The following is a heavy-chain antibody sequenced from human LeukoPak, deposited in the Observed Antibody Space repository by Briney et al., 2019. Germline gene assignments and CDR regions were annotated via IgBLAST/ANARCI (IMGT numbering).Heavy chain of an antibody. CDR1: GGSISSYY. Sequence: PSETLSLTCTVSGGSISSYYWSWIRQPPGKGLEWIGYTHYSGTNYNPSLKSRVTISADTSKNQFYLKLRSVTAADTAVYYCARGISYYDSSGIDYWGQGTLVTVSS. J-gene: IGHJ4*02. V-gene: IGHV4-59*01. D-gene: IGHD3-22*01. CDR2: THYSGT. CDR3: ARGISYYDSSGIDY.